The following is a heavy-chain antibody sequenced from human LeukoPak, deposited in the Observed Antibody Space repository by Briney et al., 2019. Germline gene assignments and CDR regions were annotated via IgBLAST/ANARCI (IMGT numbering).Heavy chain of an antibody. Sequence: GGSLRLSCAASGFTFSSYWMHWVRQAPGKGLVWVSRINSDGSSTSYADSVKGRFTIPRDNAKNTLYLQMNSLRAEDTAVYYCARGPPISSVAAADKSSGYFDYWGQGTLVTVSS. CDR1: GFTFSSYW. J-gene: IGHJ4*02. CDR3: ARGPPISSVAAADKSSGYFDY. CDR2: INSDGSST. V-gene: IGHV3-74*01. D-gene: IGHD6-13*01.